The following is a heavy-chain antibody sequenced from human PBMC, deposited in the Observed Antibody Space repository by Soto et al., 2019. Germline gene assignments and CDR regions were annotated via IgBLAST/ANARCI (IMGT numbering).Heavy chain of an antibody. CDR3: ARYITYYYDSSGYYYYYGMDV. CDR2: IYYSGST. D-gene: IGHD3-22*01. J-gene: IGHJ6*02. V-gene: IGHV4-61*01. Sequence: SETLSLTCTVSGGSVSSGSYYWSWIRQPPGKGLEWIGYIYYSGSTNYNPSLKSRVTISVDTSKNQFSLKLSSVTAADTAVYYCARYITYYYDSSGYYYYYGMDVWGQGTTVTVSS. CDR1: GGSVSSGSYY.